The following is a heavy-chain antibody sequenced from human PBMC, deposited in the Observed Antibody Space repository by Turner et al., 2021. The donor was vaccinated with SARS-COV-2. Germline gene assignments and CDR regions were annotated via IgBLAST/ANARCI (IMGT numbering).Heavy chain of an antibody. J-gene: IGHJ4*02. D-gene: IGHD1-1*01. CDR2: IYYSGST. CDR1: GGSISSSSYY. Sequence: QLQLQESGPGLVKPSETLSLTGTVSGGSISSSSYYWGWIRQPPGKGLEGIGSIYYSGSTYYNPSLKSRVTISVETSKNQFSLKLSSVTAADTAVYYCARLRPTQNFDYWGQGTLVTVSS. CDR3: ARLRPTQNFDY. V-gene: IGHV4-39*01.